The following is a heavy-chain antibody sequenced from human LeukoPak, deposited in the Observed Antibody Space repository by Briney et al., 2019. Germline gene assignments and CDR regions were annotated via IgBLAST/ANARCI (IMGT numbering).Heavy chain of an antibody. Sequence: GGSLRLSCAASGLTFSRSWMHWVRQSPGKGLVWVSRLNDDGSTTTYADSVKGRFTISRDNAKNTLYLQMNSLRVEDTAVYYCARALGSPLDFWGQGTLVTVSS. CDR2: LNDDGSTT. CDR1: GLTFSRSW. V-gene: IGHV3-74*01. CDR3: ARALGSPLDF. D-gene: IGHD1-26*01. J-gene: IGHJ4*02.